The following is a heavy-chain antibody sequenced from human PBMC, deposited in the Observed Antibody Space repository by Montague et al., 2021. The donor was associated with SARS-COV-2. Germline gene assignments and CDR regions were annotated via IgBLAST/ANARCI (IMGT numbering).Heavy chain of an antibody. V-gene: IGHV4-34*01. CDR3: ARGRYSSGWYGQLNWFDP. J-gene: IGHJ5*02. D-gene: IGHD6-19*01. Sequence: SETLSLTCAVYGGSFSGYYWSWIRQPPGTGLEWIGEINHSGSTNYNPSLKSRVTISVDTSKNQFSLKLSSVTAADTAVYYCARGRYSSGWYGQLNWFDPWGQGTLVTVSS. CDR2: INHSGST. CDR1: GGSFSGYY.